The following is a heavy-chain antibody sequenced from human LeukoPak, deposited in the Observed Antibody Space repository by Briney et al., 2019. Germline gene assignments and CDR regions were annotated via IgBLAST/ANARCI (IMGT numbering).Heavy chain of an antibody. J-gene: IGHJ4*02. Sequence: SVKVSCKASGGTFSSYAISWVRQAPGQGLEWMGRIIPILGVANYAQKFQGRVTITADKSTSTAYMELSSLRSEDTAVYYCASHPGTVTTSLGYWGQGTLVTVSS. CDR2: IIPILGVA. V-gene: IGHV1-69*04. D-gene: IGHD4-17*01. CDR3: ASHPGTVTTSLGY. CDR1: GGTFSSYA.